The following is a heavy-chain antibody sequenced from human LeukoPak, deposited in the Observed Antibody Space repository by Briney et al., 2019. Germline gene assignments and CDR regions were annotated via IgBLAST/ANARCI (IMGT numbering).Heavy chain of an antibody. Sequence: ASVKVSCKASGYTFTSYAMNWVRQAPGQGLEWMGWINTNTGNPTYAQGFTGRFVFSLDTSVSTAYLQISSLKAEDTAVYYCARRYDILTGYFGGFDPWGQGTLVTVSS. CDR1: GYTFTSYA. V-gene: IGHV7-4-1*02. CDR2: INTNTGNP. D-gene: IGHD3-9*01. J-gene: IGHJ5*02. CDR3: ARRYDILTGYFGGFDP.